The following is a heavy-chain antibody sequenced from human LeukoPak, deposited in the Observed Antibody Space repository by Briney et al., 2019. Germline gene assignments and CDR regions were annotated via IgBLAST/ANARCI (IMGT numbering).Heavy chain of an antibody. V-gene: IGHV4-34*01. CDR1: GVSFSGYY. Sequence: SETLSLTCAVYGVSFSGYYWSWIRQPPGKGLEWIGEINHSGSTNYNPSLKSRVTISVDTSKNQFSLKLSSVTAADTAVYYCARVGFPPYYDFWSGARYYYYGMDVWGQGTTVTVSS. D-gene: IGHD3-3*01. J-gene: IGHJ6*02. CDR3: ARVGFPPYYDFWSGARYYYYGMDV. CDR2: INHSGST.